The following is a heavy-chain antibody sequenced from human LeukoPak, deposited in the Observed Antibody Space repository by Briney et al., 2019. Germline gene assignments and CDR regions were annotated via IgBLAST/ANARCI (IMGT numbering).Heavy chain of an antibody. CDR1: GFTFSNYW. CDR2: IHSDGSAT. J-gene: IGHJ3*02. D-gene: IGHD2-21*01. Sequence: GGSLRLSCAASGFTFSNYWMHWVRQAPGKGLVWVSRIHSDGSATTYAASVKGRFTISRDNAKNTLYLHMNSLRADDTAVYYCARRPLCGAIASDVFDIWGQGTMVTVSS. V-gene: IGHV3-74*01. CDR3: ARRPLCGAIASDVFDI.